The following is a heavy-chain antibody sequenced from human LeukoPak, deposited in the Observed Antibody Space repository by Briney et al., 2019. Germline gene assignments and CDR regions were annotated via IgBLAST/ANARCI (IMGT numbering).Heavy chain of an antibody. CDR3: ARDRPGSYWYFDL. J-gene: IGHJ2*01. V-gene: IGHV4-4*02. CDR2: MYLSGTT. D-gene: IGHD3-10*01. Sequence: SETLSLTCTVSGDSINSLDLWSWVRQPPGKGLEWIGEMYLSGTTHSNPSVKSRVTISIDKSKNQFFLNLSSVTAADTAVYYCARDRPGSYWYFDLWGRGTLVTVSS. CDR1: GDSINSLDL.